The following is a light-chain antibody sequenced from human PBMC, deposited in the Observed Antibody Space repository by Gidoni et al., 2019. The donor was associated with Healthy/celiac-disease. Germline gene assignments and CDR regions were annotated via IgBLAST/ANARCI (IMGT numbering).Light chain of an antibody. CDR3: QAWDSSTVV. CDR2: QDS. V-gene: IGLV3-1*01. Sequence: SYALTQPPSVSVSPGQTASITCPGDKLGDKYACWYQQKPGQSPVLVIYQDSKRPSGIPERFSGSNSGNTATLTISGTQAMDEADYYCQAWDSSTVVFGGGTKLT. J-gene: IGLJ2*01. CDR1: KLGDKY.